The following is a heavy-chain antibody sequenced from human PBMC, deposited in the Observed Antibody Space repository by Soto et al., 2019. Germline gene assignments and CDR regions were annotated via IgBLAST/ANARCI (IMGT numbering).Heavy chain of an antibody. D-gene: IGHD3-10*01. CDR2: ISGFNGQT. J-gene: IGHJ4*02. CDR1: GNTFASHG. V-gene: IGHV1-18*01. CDR3: ARVDPRGVAVVRDY. Sequence: GASVKVSCKASGNTFASHGFSWVRHAPGQGLEWMGWISGFNGQTNYALKFQGRVTLTTDASTSTAYMELRSLRSDDTAVYFCARVDPRGVAVVRDYWGQGTLVTVSS.